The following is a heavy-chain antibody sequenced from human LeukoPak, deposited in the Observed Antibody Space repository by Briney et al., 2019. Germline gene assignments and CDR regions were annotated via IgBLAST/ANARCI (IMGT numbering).Heavy chain of an antibody. CDR1: GYTFTDNY. V-gene: IGHV1-2*04. D-gene: IGHD6-13*01. J-gene: IGHJ4*02. CDR2: INPKSGDT. Sequence: ASVKVSCKASGYTFTDNYVHWVRQAPGQGLEWMGWINPKSGDTKSPQKFQGWVTMTRDTSVNTFYIDLKRVKFDDTAVYYCARGWGSSWFDYWGQGTLVTVSS. CDR3: ARGWGSSWFDY.